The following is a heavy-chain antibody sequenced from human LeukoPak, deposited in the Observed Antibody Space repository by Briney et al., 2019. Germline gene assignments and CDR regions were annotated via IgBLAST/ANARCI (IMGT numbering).Heavy chain of an antibody. CDR1: GFTFSTYS. Sequence: GGSLRLSCAASGFTFSTYSMTWVRQAPGKGLEWVSTVSGNGDHTYYADSVKGRFTISRDNSKNTLYLQMNSLRAEDTAVYYCAKFPDYWGQGTLVTVSS. V-gene: IGHV3-23*01. CDR3: AKFPDY. J-gene: IGHJ4*02. CDR2: VSGNGDHT.